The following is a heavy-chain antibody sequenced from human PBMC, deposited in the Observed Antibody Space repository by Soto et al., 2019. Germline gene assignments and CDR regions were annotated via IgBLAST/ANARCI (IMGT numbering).Heavy chain of an antibody. Sequence: QVRLVQSGAEVKKPGSSVKVSCKASGGTFSNYAITWLRLAPGQGLEWLGGIIPVFGTVNYAQKLQGRVTITADESTSTAYMELNRLRSEDTAVYYCARDNPYTNSFGNWFDPWGQGTLVIVS. D-gene: IGHD6-13*01. CDR3: ARDNPYTNSFGNWFDP. CDR2: IIPVFGTV. CDR1: GGTFSNYA. V-gene: IGHV1-69*01. J-gene: IGHJ5*02.